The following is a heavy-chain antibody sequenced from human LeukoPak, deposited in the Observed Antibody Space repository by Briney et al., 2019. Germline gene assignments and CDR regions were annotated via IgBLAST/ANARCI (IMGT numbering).Heavy chain of an antibody. V-gene: IGHV3-23*01. CDR1: GFTFSSYA. J-gene: IGHJ4*02. Sequence: GGSLRLSCEASGFTFSSYAMSWVRQAPGKGLEWVSGISDSGGSIYYADSVKGRSTISRDNSKNTLYLQMNSLRAEDTAIYYCANQPSKYCTGGSCYVVYWGQGTLVTVSS. D-gene: IGHD2-15*01. CDR2: ISDSGGSI. CDR3: ANQPSKYCTGGSCYVVY.